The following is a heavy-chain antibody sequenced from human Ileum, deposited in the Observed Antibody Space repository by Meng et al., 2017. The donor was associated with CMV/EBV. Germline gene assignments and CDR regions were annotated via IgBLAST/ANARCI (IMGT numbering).Heavy chain of an antibody. V-gene: IGHV1-2*02. D-gene: IGHD6-6*01. CDR1: GYTPPAAF. CDR2: INSHSGAT. CDR3: LTYTSSSHSFGP. Sequence: CQPSGYTPPAAFIFWVRQAPGHGLDWLGWINSHSGATQYAQKFQGRVTMPRDTSISTVYMDLSSLRSDDTADYYCLTYTSSSHSFGPWGQGTLVTVSS. J-gene: IGHJ5*02.